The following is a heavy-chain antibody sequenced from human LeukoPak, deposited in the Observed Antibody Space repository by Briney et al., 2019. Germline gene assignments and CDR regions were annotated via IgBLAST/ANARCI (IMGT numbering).Heavy chain of an antibody. V-gene: IGHV3-30-3*01. Sequence: GGSLRLSCAASGFTFSSYAMHWVRQAPGKGLEWVAVISYDGSNKYYADSVKGRFTISRDNSKNTLYLQMNSLRAEDTAVYYCARARSPMVRGEGPNHRAEEYYMDVWGKGTTVTVSS. CDR1: GFTFSSYA. J-gene: IGHJ6*03. CDR2: ISYDGSNK. D-gene: IGHD3-10*01. CDR3: ARARSPMVRGEGPNHRAEEYYMDV.